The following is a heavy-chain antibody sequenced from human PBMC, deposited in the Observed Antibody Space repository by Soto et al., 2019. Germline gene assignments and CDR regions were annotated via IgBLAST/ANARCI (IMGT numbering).Heavy chain of an antibody. D-gene: IGHD6-19*01. CDR3: VNLKSPRVSGWSYFDY. V-gene: IGHV4-4*02. CDR2: IFHTGTT. Sequence: SETLSLTCCVSGASFSGSDWWGWVRQPPGKGLEWIGKIFHTGTTLYNPSLESRLTISVDKSKNHFSLSLTSVTAADTAIYYCVNLKSPRVSGWSYFDYWGQGTLVTVYS. J-gene: IGHJ4*02. CDR1: GASFSGSDW.